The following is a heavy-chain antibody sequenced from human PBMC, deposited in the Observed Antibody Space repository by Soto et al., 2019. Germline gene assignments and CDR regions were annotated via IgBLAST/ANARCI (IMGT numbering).Heavy chain of an antibody. Sequence: SETLSLTCTVSGGSIYRSGYYWDWIRQPPGRGLEWIGNIDYNGVTYSNPSLKSRVTISRDTSKNQFSLKLTSVTAADTALYYCGKVLVGATGHTDSDSWGPGTLVTVSS. CDR2: IDYNGVT. CDR1: GGSIYRSGYY. J-gene: IGHJ4*02. V-gene: IGHV4-39*01. D-gene: IGHD2-15*01. CDR3: GKVLVGATGHTDSDS.